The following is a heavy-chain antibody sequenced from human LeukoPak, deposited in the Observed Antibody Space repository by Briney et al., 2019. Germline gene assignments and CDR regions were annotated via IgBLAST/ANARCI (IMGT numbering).Heavy chain of an antibody. Sequence: SETLSLTCAVSGGSISSNNWWNWVRQPPGKGLEWIGEIYHSGSTNYNPSLKSRVTLSVDKSKNQFSLNLTSVTAADTAVYYCARDRFCTGDSCPLQHWGPGTLVTVSS. D-gene: IGHD2-15*01. V-gene: IGHV4-4*02. CDR1: GGSISSNNW. CDR2: IYHSGST. CDR3: ARDRFCTGDSCPLQH. J-gene: IGHJ4*02.